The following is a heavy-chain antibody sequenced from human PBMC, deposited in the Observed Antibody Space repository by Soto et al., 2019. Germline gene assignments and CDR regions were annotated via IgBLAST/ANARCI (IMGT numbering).Heavy chain of an antibody. CDR3: ARALSRGYSYSPFDY. Sequence: SVKVSCKASGGTFSSYAISWVRQAPGQGLGWMGGIIPIFGTANYAQKFQGRVTITADESTSTAYMELSSLRSEDTAVYYCARALSRGYSYSPFDYWGQGPLVTVSS. V-gene: IGHV1-69*13. D-gene: IGHD5-18*01. CDR2: IIPIFGTA. CDR1: GGTFSSYA. J-gene: IGHJ4*02.